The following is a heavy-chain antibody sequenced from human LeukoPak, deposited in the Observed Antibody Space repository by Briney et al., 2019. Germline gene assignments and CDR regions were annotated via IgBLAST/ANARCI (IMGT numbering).Heavy chain of an antibody. V-gene: IGHV3-23*01. CDR2: ISGSGGST. D-gene: IGHD3-22*01. CDR3: AKSAYYDASGYYREYYFDY. CDR1: GFSFSNYA. Sequence: GGSLRLSCVSSGFSFSNYAMSWVRQAPGKGLEWVSSISGSGGSTHYADSVKGRFTISRDKTKDTLYLQMNSLRAEDTAVYYCAKSAYYDASGYYREYYFDYWGQGTLVTVSS. J-gene: IGHJ4*02.